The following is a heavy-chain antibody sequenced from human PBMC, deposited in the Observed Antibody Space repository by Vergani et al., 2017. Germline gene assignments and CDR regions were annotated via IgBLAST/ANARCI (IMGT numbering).Heavy chain of an antibody. V-gene: IGHV1-2*06. CDR3: ATEKTGAFDI. J-gene: IGHJ3*02. Sequence: QVQLVQSGAEVKKPGASVRVSCKASGFTFTSYHIHWVRQAPGQGLDWLGRIDPNSVDTRYSQRFQDRVTITRDTSINTAYMEMTRLRPDDTAVYYCATEKTGAFDIWGQGTMVTVSS. CDR2: IDPNSVDT. CDR1: GFTFTSYH.